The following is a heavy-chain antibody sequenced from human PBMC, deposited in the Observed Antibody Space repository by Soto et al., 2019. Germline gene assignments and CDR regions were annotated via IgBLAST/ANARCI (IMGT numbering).Heavy chain of an antibody. Sequence: GGSLRLSCAASGFTFSDYYMSWIRQAPGKGLEWVSYISSSSSYTNYADSVKGRFTISRDNAKNSLYLQMNSLRAEDTAVYYCAKDRSTYYLVPPFDPWGQGTLVTGSS. CDR2: ISSSSSYT. CDR1: GFTFSDYY. CDR3: AKDRSTYYLVPPFDP. D-gene: IGHD3-10*01. J-gene: IGHJ5*02. V-gene: IGHV3-11*05.